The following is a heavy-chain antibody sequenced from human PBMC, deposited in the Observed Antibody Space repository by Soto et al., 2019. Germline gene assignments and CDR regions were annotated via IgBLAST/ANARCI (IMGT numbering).Heavy chain of an antibody. Sequence: QMQLVQSGAEVKKTGSSVTVSCKALGNTFTYRYLHWVRQAPGQALEWMGWITPFNGDGHYAQKFQEIVTITRDRSINTAYMQMSSLRPEDTAMYFCASGGAGSGPFTWELPDHWGEGTLVTVSS. V-gene: IGHV1-45*02. D-gene: IGHD1-26*01. CDR1: GNTFTYRY. CDR3: ASGGAGSGPFTWELPDH. J-gene: IGHJ4*02. CDR2: ITPFNGDG.